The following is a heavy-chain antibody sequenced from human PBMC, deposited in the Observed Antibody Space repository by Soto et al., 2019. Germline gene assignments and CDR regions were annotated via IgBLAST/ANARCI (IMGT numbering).Heavy chain of an antibody. Sequence: GASVKVSCKVSGYTLTELSMHWVRQAPGKGLEWMGGFDPEDGETIYAQKFQGRVTMTEDTSTDTAYMELSSLRSEDTAVYYCATNRGFSDILPLCDWGQGTLVTVSS. CDR3: ATNRGFSDILPLCD. J-gene: IGHJ4*02. D-gene: IGHD2-15*01. CDR1: GYTLTELS. V-gene: IGHV1-24*01. CDR2: FDPEDGET.